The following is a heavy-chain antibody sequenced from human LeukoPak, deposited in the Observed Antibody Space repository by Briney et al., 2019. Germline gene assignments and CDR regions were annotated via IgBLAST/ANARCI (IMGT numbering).Heavy chain of an antibody. Sequence: GGSLRLSCAASGFTFSSYSMNWVRQAPGKGLEWVSSISSSSSYIYYADSVKGRFTISRDNAKNSLYLQMNSLGAEDTAVYYCARDFYYYYDSSGRAGGDYWGQGTLVTVSS. J-gene: IGHJ4*02. V-gene: IGHV3-21*01. CDR2: ISSSSSYI. D-gene: IGHD3-22*01. CDR3: ARDFYYYYDSSGRAGGDY. CDR1: GFTFSSYS.